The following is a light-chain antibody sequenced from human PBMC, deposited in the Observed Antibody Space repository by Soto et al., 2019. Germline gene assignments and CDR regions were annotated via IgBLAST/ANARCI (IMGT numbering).Light chain of an antibody. CDR2: EVS. V-gene: IGLV2-8*01. Sequence: QSALTQPPSASASPGQSVTISCTGTSSDIGGYNYVSWYQQHPGKAPKLMIYEVSRRPSGVPDRLSGSTSGNTDSLTVSGIQAEDEADYYCSSYAGSNSYVVFGGGTKLTVL. J-gene: IGLJ2*01. CDR1: SSDIGGYNY. CDR3: SSYAGSNSYVV.